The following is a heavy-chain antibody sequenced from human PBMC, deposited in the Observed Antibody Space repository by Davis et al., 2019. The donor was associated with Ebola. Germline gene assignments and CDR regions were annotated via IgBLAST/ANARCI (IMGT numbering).Heavy chain of an antibody. CDR1: GFTFSSYA. CDR2: ISGSGGST. D-gene: IGHD6-13*01. Sequence: PGGSLRLSCAASGFTFSSYAMSWVRQAPGKGLEWVSAISGSGGSTYYADSVKGRFTISRDNSKNTLYLQMNSLRAEDTAVYYCAKDENPRIAAAWYYFDYWGQGTLVTVSS. CDR3: AKDENPRIAAAWYYFDY. V-gene: IGHV3-23*01. J-gene: IGHJ4*02.